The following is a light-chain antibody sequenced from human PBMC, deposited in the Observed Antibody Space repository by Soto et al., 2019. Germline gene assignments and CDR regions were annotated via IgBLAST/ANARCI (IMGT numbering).Light chain of an antibody. Sequence: QSVLTQSSSASASLGSSVKLTCTLSSGHSSYIIAWHQQQPGKAPRYLMKLEGSGSYNKGSGVPDRFSGSSSGADRYLTISNLQFEDDADYYCETWDINTHVVFGGGTKVTVL. CDR1: SGHSSYI. J-gene: IGLJ2*01. CDR2: LEGSGSY. V-gene: IGLV4-60*02. CDR3: ETWDINTHVV.